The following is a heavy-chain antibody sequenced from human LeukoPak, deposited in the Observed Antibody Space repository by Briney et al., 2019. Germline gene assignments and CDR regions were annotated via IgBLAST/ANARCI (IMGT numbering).Heavy chain of an antibody. D-gene: IGHD3-10*01. CDR1: GYTFTSYD. CDR3: ARGYLSMVRGVMRY. Sequence: GASVKVSCKASGYTFTSYDINWVRQATGPGLEWMGWMNPNSGNTGYAQKFQGRVTMTRNTSISTAYLELSSLRSEDTAVYYCARGYLSMVRGVMRYWGQGTLVTVSS. V-gene: IGHV1-8*01. J-gene: IGHJ4*02. CDR2: MNPNSGNT.